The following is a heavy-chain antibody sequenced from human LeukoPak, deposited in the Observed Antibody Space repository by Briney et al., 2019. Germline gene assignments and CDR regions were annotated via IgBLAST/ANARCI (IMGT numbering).Heavy chain of an antibody. D-gene: IGHD4-17*01. CDR1: GYTFTSYY. V-gene: IGHV1-2*06. Sequence: GASVKVSCKASGYTFTSYYMHWVRQAPGQGLEWMGRINPNSGGTNYAQKFQGRVTMTRDTSISTAYMGLSGLRSDDTAVYYCARGGDYDAFDIWGQGTMVTVSS. J-gene: IGHJ3*02. CDR3: ARGGDYDAFDI. CDR2: INPNSGGT.